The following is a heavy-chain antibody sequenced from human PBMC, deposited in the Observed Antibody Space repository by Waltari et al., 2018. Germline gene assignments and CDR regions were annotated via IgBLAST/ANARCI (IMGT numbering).Heavy chain of an antibody. CDR2: IYYSGST. CDR1: GGSISSSSYY. Sequence: QLQLQESGPGLVKPSETLSLTCTVPGGSISSSSYYWGWIRHPPGKGLEWIGSIYYSGSTYYNPSLKSRVTISVDTSKNQFSLKLSSVTAADTAVYYCARQRGHCSSTSCAITFDIWGQGTMVTVSS. CDR3: ARQRGHCSSTSCAITFDI. D-gene: IGHD2-2*01. J-gene: IGHJ3*02. V-gene: IGHV4-39*07.